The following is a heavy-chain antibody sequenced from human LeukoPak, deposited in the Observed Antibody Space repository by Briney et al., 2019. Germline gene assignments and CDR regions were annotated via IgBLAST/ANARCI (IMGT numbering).Heavy chain of an antibody. CDR3: ARDHATGHYYYGMDV. CDR2: IYHTGST. Sequence: PSEPLSLTCAVSGGSISSSNWWGWVRHPPGKGLELNGEIYHTGSTNYNPSLKSRVTISVDKSKNQFSLKLSSVTAADTAVYYCARDHATGHYYYGMDVWGQGTTVTVSS. CDR1: GGSISSSNW. V-gene: IGHV4-4*02. J-gene: IGHJ6*02.